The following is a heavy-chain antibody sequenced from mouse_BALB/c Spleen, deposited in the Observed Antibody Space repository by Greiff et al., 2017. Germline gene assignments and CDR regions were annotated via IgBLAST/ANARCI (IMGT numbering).Heavy chain of an antibody. CDR2: ISYSGST. Sequence: EVQRVESGPGLVKPSQSLSLTCTVTGYSITSDYAWNWIRQFPGNKLEWMGYISYSGSTSYNPSLKSRISITRDTSKNQFFLQLNSVTTEDTATYYCASPGTEDYFDYWGQGTTLTVSS. J-gene: IGHJ2*01. V-gene: IGHV3-2*02. CDR1: GYSITSDYA. D-gene: IGHD3-3*01. CDR3: ASPGTEDYFDY.